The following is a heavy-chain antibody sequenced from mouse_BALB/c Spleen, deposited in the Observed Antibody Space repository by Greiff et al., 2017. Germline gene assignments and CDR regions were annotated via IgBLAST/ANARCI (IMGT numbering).Heavy chain of an antibody. V-gene: IGHV3-8*02. J-gene: IGHJ3*01. CDR2: ISYSGST. Sequence: EVQLQQSGPDLVKPSQSLSLTCTVTGDSITSGYWNWIRKFPGNKLEYMGYISYSGSTYYNPSLKSRISITRDTSKNQYYLQLNSVTTEDTATYYCAKYGDYGNYGFAYWGQGTLVTVSA. CDR1: GDSITSGY. CDR3: AKYGDYGNYGFAY. D-gene: IGHD2-1*01.